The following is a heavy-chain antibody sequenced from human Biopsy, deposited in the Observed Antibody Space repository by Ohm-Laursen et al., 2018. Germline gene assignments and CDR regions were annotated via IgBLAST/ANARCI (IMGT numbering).Heavy chain of an antibody. Sequence: SETLSLTCAVDGGSFSGYDWTWIRQPPGKGLEWVGEFSHTGTTIYNPSLKSRLTISVDKSKNHFSLRLTSVTAEDTATYFCARGPYGDNAGAFDVWGQGTVVTVSS. CDR2: FSHTGTT. CDR3: ARGPYGDNAGAFDV. D-gene: IGHD4/OR15-4a*01. V-gene: IGHV4-34*01. J-gene: IGHJ3*01. CDR1: GGSFSGYD.